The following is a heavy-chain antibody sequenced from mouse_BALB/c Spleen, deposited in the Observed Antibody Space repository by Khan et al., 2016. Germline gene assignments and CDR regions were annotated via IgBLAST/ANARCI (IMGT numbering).Heavy chain of an antibody. CDR1: GFSLTSYG. CDR3: ARRDDGGGAMDY. V-gene: IGHV2-6*02. CDR2: IWSDGST. J-gene: IGHJ4*01. D-gene: IGHD2-3*01. Sequence: QVQLKQSGPGLVAPSQSLSITCTVSGFSLTSYGVHWVRQPPGKGLEWLVVIWSDGSTTYNSALKSRLSISKDNSKSQVYLKLNSLQTDDAAMYYCARRDDGGGAMDYWGQGTSVTVSS.